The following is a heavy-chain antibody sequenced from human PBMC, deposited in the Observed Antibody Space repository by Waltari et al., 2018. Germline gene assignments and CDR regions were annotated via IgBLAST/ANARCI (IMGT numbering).Heavy chain of an antibody. CDR3: ARVNGGGYFFGGTYYDESNWFDP. J-gene: IGHJ5*02. Sequence: QVQLVQSGAEVKKPGASVKVSCKASGYTFTGYYIYWVRQAPGQGLEWMGRINPNSGGTNYAQKFQGRITLTRDTSISTAYMELSSLTSVDTAMYYCARVNGGGYFFGGTYYDESNWFDPWGQGTLVTVSS. D-gene: IGHD2-15*01. V-gene: IGHV1-2*06. CDR1: GYTFTGYY. CDR2: INPNSGGT.